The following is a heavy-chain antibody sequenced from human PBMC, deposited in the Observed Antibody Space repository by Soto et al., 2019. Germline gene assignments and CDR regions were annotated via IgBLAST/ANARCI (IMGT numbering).Heavy chain of an antibody. V-gene: IGHV4-61*01. CDR1: GGSVSSGSYY. Sequence: PSETLSLTCTVSGGSVSSGSYYWSWIRQPPGKGLEWIGYIYYSGSTNYNPSLKSRVTISVDTSKNQFSLKLSSVTAADTAVYYCARASGRYYSSGYYYGPDYWGQGTLVTVSS. D-gene: IGHD3-22*01. J-gene: IGHJ4*02. CDR2: IYYSGST. CDR3: ARASGRYYSSGYYYGPDY.